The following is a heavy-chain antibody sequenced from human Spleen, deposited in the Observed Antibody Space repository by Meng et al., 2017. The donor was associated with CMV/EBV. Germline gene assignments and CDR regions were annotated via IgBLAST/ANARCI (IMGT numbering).Heavy chain of an antibody. V-gene: IGHV1-18*01. CDR2: ISPYNGNR. CDR1: GYVFTSFG. CDR3: ASPKPPYCSSTSCYTGGDYYYGMDV. J-gene: IGHJ6*02. Sequence: ASVKVSCKASGYVFTSFGITWVRQAPGQGPEWMGWISPYNGNRNFAQKFQGRVTMTTDTSTSTAYMELRSLRSDDTAVYYCASPKPPYCSSTSCYTGGDYYYGMDVWGQGTTVTVSS. D-gene: IGHD2-2*02.